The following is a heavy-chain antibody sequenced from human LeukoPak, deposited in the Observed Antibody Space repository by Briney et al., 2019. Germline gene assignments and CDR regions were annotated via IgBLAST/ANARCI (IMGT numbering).Heavy chain of an antibody. V-gene: IGHV1-18*01. J-gene: IGHJ4*02. CDR2: ISAYNGNT. D-gene: IGHD3-22*01. CDR1: GYTFTSYG. CDR3: ARDLGYDSSGYWY. Sequence: GASVKVSCKASGYTFTSYGISWVRQAPGQGLEWMGWISAYNGNTNYAQKLQGRVTMTRDTSISTAYMELSSLRSDDTAVYYCARDLGYDSSGYWYWGQGTLVTVSS.